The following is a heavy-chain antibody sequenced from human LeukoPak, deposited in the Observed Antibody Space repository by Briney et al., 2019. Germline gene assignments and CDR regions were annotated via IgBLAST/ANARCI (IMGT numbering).Heavy chain of an antibody. CDR3: ARGSYDFWTGYYTRNWKYNWFDP. CDR1: GSSITSGSSY. V-gene: IGHV4-61*09. D-gene: IGHD3-3*01. CDR2: IYTSGTT. Sequence: PSETLSLTCTVSGSSITSGSSYWSWIRQPAGKGLEWIGHIYTSGTTNYNPSLKRRVTISVDTSKNQFSLKLSSVTAADTAVYYCARGSYDFWTGYYTRNWKYNWFDPWGQGTLVTVSS. J-gene: IGHJ5*02.